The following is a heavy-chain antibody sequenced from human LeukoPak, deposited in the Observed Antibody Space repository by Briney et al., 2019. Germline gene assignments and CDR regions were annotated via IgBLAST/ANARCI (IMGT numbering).Heavy chain of an antibody. D-gene: IGHD2-2*01. CDR3: AKGYCSSTSCYVDY. CDR2: ISCNSGSI. Sequence: GRSLRLSCAASVFTFDDYAMHCVRRARGRGLEWVLGISCNSGSIGYEDSVKGRFTISRDNAKNSLYLQMNSLRAEDMALYYCAKGYCSSTSCYVDYWGQGTLVTVSS. CDR1: VFTFDDYA. V-gene: IGHV3-9*03. J-gene: IGHJ4*02.